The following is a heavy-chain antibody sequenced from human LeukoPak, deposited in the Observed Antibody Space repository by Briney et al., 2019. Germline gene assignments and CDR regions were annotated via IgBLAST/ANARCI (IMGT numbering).Heavy chain of an antibody. V-gene: IGHV4-39*01. CDR3: ARPKYSSGRGAFDI. J-gene: IGHJ3*02. D-gene: IGHD6-19*01. CDR1: GGSTSSSSYY. Sequence: SETLSLTCTVSGGSTSSSSYYWGWLRQPPGTGLEWIGSIYYSGSTYYNPSLKSRVTISVDTSKNQFSLKLSSVTAADTAVYYCARPKYSSGRGAFDIWGQGTMVTASS. CDR2: IYYSGST.